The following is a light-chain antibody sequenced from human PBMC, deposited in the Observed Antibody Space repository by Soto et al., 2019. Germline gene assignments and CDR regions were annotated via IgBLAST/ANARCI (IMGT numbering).Light chain of an antibody. Sequence: EIVMTQSAATLSVSPGERATLSCRASQSVSNNLAWYQQKPGQGPRLLIYGASTRATGIPARFSGSGSGTEFTLTISSLQSEDFAVYYCQQYGGSPRTFGQGTKVDIK. CDR1: QSVSNN. CDR3: QQYGGSPRT. V-gene: IGKV3-15*01. CDR2: GAS. J-gene: IGKJ1*01.